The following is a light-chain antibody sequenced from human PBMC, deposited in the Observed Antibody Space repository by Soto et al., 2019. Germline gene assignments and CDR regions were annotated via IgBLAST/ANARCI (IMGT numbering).Light chain of an antibody. CDR1: QSISRH. CDR3: QQTYSTPQP. V-gene: IGKV1-39*01. J-gene: IGKJ5*01. Sequence: DIPVTQSPSSLSASVGDRVTITCRSSQSISRHLNWYQQKPGRAPTLLINIASSLQSGVPARFSGSGSGTDFTLTISNVQPEDFAPYYCQQTYSTPQPFGQGTRLEI. CDR2: IAS.